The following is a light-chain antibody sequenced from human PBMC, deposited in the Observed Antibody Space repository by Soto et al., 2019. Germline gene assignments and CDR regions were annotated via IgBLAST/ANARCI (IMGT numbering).Light chain of an antibody. CDR3: LSYAGTADG. CDR1: RSDVCGYVY. Sequence: QSAMTPPPSASGSPGQSVTISCTGTRSDVCGYVYVSWYQQYPGKTPKLMIFEVTKRPAGVPDRFSGSKSGNTASLTVSGLQAEDEADYYCLSYAGTADGFGTGTKVTVL. CDR2: EVT. V-gene: IGLV2-8*01. J-gene: IGLJ1*01.